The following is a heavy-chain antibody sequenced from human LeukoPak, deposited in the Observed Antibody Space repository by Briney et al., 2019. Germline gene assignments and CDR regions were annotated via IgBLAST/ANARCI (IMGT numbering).Heavy chain of an antibody. Sequence: AGGSLRLSCVASGFNVSDDYMTWVRQAPGKGLEWVSVIYTSGRSDYVDSVKGRFNISRDNTRDTVYLQMNSLTVEDTAVYYCARDRVYGSGIRTWGQGTLVTVSS. CDR3: ARDRVYGSGIRT. V-gene: IGHV3-66*01. D-gene: IGHD3-10*01. J-gene: IGHJ4*02. CDR2: IYTSGRS. CDR1: GFNVSDDY.